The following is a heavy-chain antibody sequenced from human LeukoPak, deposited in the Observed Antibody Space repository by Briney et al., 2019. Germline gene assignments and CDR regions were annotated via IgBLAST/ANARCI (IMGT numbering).Heavy chain of an antibody. D-gene: IGHD2-21*01. Sequence: ASVKVSCKASGYTFTSYGISWVRQAPGQGLEWMGWISGYNGNTNYAQKFQGRVTMTTDTSTSTAYMELRSLRSDDTAVYYCARAKDVDKSNDAFDIWGQGTMVTVSS. CDR1: GYTFTSYG. CDR3: ARAKDVDKSNDAFDI. J-gene: IGHJ3*02. V-gene: IGHV1-18*01. CDR2: ISGYNGNT.